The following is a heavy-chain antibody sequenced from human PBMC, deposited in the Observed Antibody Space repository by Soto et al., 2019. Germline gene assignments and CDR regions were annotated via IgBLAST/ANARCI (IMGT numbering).Heavy chain of an antibody. V-gene: IGHV3-53*02. CDR3: AGGGFD. CDR2: IFGADET. J-gene: IGHJ4*02. Sequence: EVHLVETGGDLIQPGGSLRLSCAASGFSVTASNMNWVRQAPGKGLEWVSVIFGADETYYADSVRGRFTISRDNSKNTVYLQMDSLRTEDTALYYCAGGGFDWGQGTLVTVSS. CDR1: GFSVTASN. D-gene: IGHD3-16*01.